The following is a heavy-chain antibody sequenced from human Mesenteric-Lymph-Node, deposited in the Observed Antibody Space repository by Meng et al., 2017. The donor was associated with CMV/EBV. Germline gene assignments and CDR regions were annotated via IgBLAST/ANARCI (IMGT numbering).Heavy chain of an antibody. V-gene: IGHV6-1*01. J-gene: IGHJ6*02. CDR1: GYSVSSNSAA. CDR3: TKQNSSSSNHSYGLDV. Sequence: SCAISGYSVSSNSAAWHRIRQSPSRGLEWLGRTYYRSKWFNDYAVSVKSRVIINPDTSRNQFSLQLNSVTPEDTAVYYCTKQNSSSSNHSYGLDVWGQGTTVTVSS. CDR2: TYYRSKWFN. D-gene: IGHD6-13*01.